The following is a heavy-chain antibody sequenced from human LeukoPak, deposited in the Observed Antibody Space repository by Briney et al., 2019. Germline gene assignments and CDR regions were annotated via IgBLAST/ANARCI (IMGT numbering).Heavy chain of an antibody. CDR3: ARDRRRGFDY. D-gene: IGHD6-25*01. Sequence: SETLSLTCTVSGGSISSSSYYWGWIRQPPGKGLEWIGSIYYSGSTYYNPSLKSRVTMSVDTSKNQFSLKLSSVTAADTAVYYCARDRRRGFDYWGQGTLVTVSS. CDR2: IYYSGST. V-gene: IGHV4-39*07. J-gene: IGHJ4*02. CDR1: GGSISSSSYY.